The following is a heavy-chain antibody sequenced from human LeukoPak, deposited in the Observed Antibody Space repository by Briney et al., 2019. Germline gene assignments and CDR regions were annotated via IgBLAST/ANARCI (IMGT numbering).Heavy chain of an antibody. D-gene: IGHD3-22*01. V-gene: IGHV1-8*03. J-gene: IGHJ3*01. CDR1: GYTFTSYD. CDR2: MNPNSGNT. CDR3: ARARSSVSSDAFDL. Sequence: GASVKVSCKASGYTFTSYDINWVRQATGQGLECMGWMNPNSGNTGYAQKFQGRVTITRNTSISTAYMELSSLRSEDTAVYYCARARSSVSSDAFDLWGQGTMVTVSS.